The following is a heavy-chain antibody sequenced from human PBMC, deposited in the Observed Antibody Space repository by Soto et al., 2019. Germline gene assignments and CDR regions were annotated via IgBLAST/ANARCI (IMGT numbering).Heavy chain of an antibody. CDR2: IIPIFGTA. CDR1: GGTFSSYA. D-gene: IGHD3-10*01. J-gene: IGHJ6*02. V-gene: IGHV1-69*13. CDR3: ARGLGVIPYYGMDV. Sequence: ASVKVSCKASGGTFSSYAISWVRQAPGQGLEWMGGIIPIFGTANYAQKFQGRVTITADESTSTAYMELSSLRSEDTAVYYCARGLGVIPYYGMDVWGQGTTVTVSS.